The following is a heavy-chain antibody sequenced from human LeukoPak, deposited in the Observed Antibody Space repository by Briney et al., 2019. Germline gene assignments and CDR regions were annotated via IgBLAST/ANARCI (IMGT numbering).Heavy chain of an antibody. CDR2: ISYDGRNK. J-gene: IGHJ4*02. V-gene: IGHV3-30*04. CDR1: KFTFSSYT. D-gene: IGHD5-18*01. Sequence: GGSLRLSCAASKFTFSSYTMHWVRQAPGKGLDWVAVISYDGRNKYYGDSVKGRFTISRNNSKNTLYLQMNSLRPEDTAIYYCARESRDTAMATDYWGQGPLVTVSS. CDR3: ARESRDTAMATDY.